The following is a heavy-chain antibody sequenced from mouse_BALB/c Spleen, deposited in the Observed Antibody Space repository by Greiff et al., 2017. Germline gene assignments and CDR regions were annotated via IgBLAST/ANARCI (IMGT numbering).Heavy chain of an antibody. CDR2: ISYSGST. D-gene: IGHD1-2*01. J-gene: IGHJ1*01. V-gene: IGHV3-8*02. CDR3: ATPVTTATSYWYFDV. CDR1: GDSITSGY. Sequence: EVKLMESGPSLVKPSQTLSLTCSVTGDSITSGYWNWIRKFPGNKLEYMGYISYSGSTYYNPSLKSRISITRDTSKNQYYLQLNSVTTEDTATYYCATPVTTATSYWYFDVWGAGTTVTVSS.